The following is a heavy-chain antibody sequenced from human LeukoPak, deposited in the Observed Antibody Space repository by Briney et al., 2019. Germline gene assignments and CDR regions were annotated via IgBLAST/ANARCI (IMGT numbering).Heavy chain of an antibody. CDR3: ARGDYGSGSYYDY. V-gene: IGHV4-59*01. D-gene: IGHD3-10*01. Sequence: SETLSLTCTVSGGSISSYYWSWIRQPPGKGLEWIGYIYYSGSTNYNPSLKSRVTISVDTSKNQFSLKLGSVTAADTAVYYCARGDYGSGSYYDYWGQGTLVTVSS. CDR2: IYYSGST. J-gene: IGHJ4*02. CDR1: GGSISSYY.